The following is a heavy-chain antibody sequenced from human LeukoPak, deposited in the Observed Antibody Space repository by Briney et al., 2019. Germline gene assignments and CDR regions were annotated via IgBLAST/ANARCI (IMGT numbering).Heavy chain of an antibody. D-gene: IGHD2-21*02. CDR2: ISSSGSTI. V-gene: IGHV3-11*01. Sequence: GGSLRLSCAASGFTFSDYYMSWIRQAPGKGLEWVSYISSSGSTIYYADSVKGRFTISRDNAKNSLYLQMNSLRAEDTAVYYCARVVVVTAFNWFDPWGQGTLVTVSS. CDR3: ARVVVVTAFNWFDP. J-gene: IGHJ5*02. CDR1: GFTFSDYY.